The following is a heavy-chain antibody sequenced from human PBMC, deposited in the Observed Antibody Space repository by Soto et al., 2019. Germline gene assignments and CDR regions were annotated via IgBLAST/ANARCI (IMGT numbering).Heavy chain of an antibody. V-gene: IGHV5-51*01. CDR2: IYPGDSDT. CDR1: GYSFTSYW. Sequence: GESLKISCKGSGYSFTSYWIGWVRQMPGKGLEWIGIIYPGDSDTRYSPSFQGQVTISADKSISTAYLQWSSLKASDTAMYYCARRSDFWSGYKAYGMDVWGQGTTVTVS. J-gene: IGHJ6*02. CDR3: ARRSDFWSGYKAYGMDV. D-gene: IGHD3-3*01.